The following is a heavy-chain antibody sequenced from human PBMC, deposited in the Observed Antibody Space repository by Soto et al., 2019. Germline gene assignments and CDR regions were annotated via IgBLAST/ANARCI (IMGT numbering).Heavy chain of an antibody. V-gene: IGHV3-23*01. D-gene: IGHD2-15*01. CDR3: AKDLVGSNADYYDY. CDR2: ISCSGSST. J-gene: IGHJ4*02. Sequence: PGGSLRLSCAASGFTFSSYGMHWVRQAPGKGLEWVAAISCSGSSTYYADSVKGRFTISRENSKNTLYLQMNSLRAEDAAVYYCAKDLVGSNADYYDYWGQGTLVTVSS. CDR1: GFTFSSYG.